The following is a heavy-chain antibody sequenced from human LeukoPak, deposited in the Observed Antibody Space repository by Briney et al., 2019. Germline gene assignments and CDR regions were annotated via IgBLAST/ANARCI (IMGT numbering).Heavy chain of an antibody. V-gene: IGHV3-43*01. Sequence: GGSVRLSCGASGSTFDDYTMHWVRQAPGKGLEWVSLISWDGGVTYYADSVKGRFTISRDNSKNSLYLQMNSLRTEDTALYYCAKKGYSGNSGGAYFDYWGQGTLVTVSS. CDR2: ISWDGGVT. D-gene: IGHD4-23*01. CDR3: AKKGYSGNSGGAYFDY. J-gene: IGHJ4*02. CDR1: GSTFDDYT.